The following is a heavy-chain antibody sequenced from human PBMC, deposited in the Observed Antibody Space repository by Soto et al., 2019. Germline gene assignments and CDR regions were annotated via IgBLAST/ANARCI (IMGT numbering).Heavy chain of an antibody. J-gene: IGHJ6*03. D-gene: IGHD6-6*01. Sequence: GGSLRLSCAASGFTFDDYGMSWVRQAPGKGLEWVSGINWNGGSTGYADSVKGRFTISRDNAKNSLYLQMNSLRAEDTALYHCARVGRHSSSGYYYYYMDVWGKGTTVTVSS. CDR1: GFTFDDYG. V-gene: IGHV3-20*01. CDR2: INWNGGST. CDR3: ARVGRHSSSGYYYYYMDV.